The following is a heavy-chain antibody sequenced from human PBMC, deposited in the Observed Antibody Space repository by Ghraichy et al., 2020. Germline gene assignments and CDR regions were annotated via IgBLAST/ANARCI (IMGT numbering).Heavy chain of an antibody. D-gene: IGHD3-22*01. CDR2: TSYDGSKT. V-gene: IGHV3-33*05. CDR1: GLIFSSSG. Sequence: ALRLSCVASGLIFSSSGMHWVRQAPGKGLEWVSVTSYDGSKTNYADSVEGRFTVSRDNSKNTLYLQMNSLRDEDTAMYYCARDRGGDNYDSTGQDDAFDIWGQGTMVTVSS. J-gene: IGHJ3*02. CDR3: ARDRGGDNYDSTGQDDAFDI.